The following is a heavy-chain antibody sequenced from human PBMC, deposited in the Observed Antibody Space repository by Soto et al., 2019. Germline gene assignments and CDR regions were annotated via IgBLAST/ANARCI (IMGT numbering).Heavy chain of an antibody. CDR2: ISGSGGST. CDR1: GFTFSSHA. CDR3: ARDRSRIAARRYFDY. V-gene: IGHV3-23*01. Sequence: GTLRLSCAASGFTFSSHAMSWVRQAPGKGLEWVSIISGSGGSTYYADSVQGRFTITRDKSKSTVYMQMSSLRSEDTAVYYCARDRSRIAARRYFDYWGQGTLVTVSS. D-gene: IGHD6-6*01. J-gene: IGHJ4*02.